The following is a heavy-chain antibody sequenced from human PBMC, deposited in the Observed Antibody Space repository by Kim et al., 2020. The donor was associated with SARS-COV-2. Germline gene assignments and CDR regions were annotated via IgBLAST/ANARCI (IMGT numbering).Heavy chain of an antibody. D-gene: IGHD3-16*01. V-gene: IGHV3-48*02. J-gene: IGHJ3*02. Sequence: RGSLRLSCATSGFPFSAYDMNWVRQAPGKGLEWLSFITKSGTTIYYADSVKGRFTTSRDNAKNSLHLQMNSLKDEDTAVYHCVRDRMGGAFDIWGQGTLVTVSS. CDR1: GFPFSAYD. CDR2: ITKSGTTI. CDR3: VRDRMGGAFDI.